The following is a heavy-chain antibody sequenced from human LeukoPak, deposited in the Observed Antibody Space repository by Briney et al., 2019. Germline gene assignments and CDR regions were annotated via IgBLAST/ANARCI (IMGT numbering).Heavy chain of an antibody. CDR2: INSDGSST. V-gene: IGHV3-74*01. CDR1: GFTFSSYW. CDR3: AREGGDGYNRDFDY. Sequence: GGSLRLSCAASGFTFSSYWMHWVRQAPGKGLVWVSRINSDGSSTSYADSVKGRFTISRDNAKNTLYLKMNSLRAEDTAVYYCAREGGDGYNRDFDYWGQGTLVTVSS. D-gene: IGHD5-24*01. J-gene: IGHJ4*02.